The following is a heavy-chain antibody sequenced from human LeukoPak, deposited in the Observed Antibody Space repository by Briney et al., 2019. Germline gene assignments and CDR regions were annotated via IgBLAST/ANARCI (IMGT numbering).Heavy chain of an antibody. J-gene: IGHJ4*02. CDR2: INTDGSNT. D-gene: IGHD1-26*01. Sequence: GGSLRLSCAASGFTFSRIWMHWVRQAPGKGLVWVSRINTDGSNTIYADSVKGRFTISRDNAKNTLYLQMNSLRAEDTAVYYCARDQSIAGPTTADYWGQGTLVTVSS. CDR3: ARDQSIAGPTTADY. CDR1: GFTFSRIW. V-gene: IGHV3-74*01.